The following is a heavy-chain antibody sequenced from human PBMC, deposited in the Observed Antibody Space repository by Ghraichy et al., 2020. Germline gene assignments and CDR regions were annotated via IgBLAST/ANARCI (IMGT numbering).Heavy chain of an antibody. Sequence: GGSLRLSCAASGFTVSSNYMSWVRQAPGKGLEWVSVIYSGGSTYYADSVKGRFTISRDNSKNTLYLQMNSLRAEDTAVYYCAREPVYYDSSGYYEGGYGMDVWGQGTTVTVSS. D-gene: IGHD3-22*01. J-gene: IGHJ6*02. CDR3: AREPVYYDSSGYYEGGYGMDV. CDR2: IYSGGST. V-gene: IGHV3-53*01. CDR1: GFTVSSNY.